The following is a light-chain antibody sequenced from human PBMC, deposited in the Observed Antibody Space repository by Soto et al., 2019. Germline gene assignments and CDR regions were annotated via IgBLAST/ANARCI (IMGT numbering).Light chain of an antibody. V-gene: IGKV3-15*01. CDR2: DPS. Sequence: EIELTQSPPTLSASPGERITLSCRATQSLHTNFALYQHNPGQPPRLLISDPSTRASGVPARFSGSGSGTEFTRTITGLQSEDSAIYVCQQYDNWPWTFGHGAKVEI. J-gene: IGKJ1*01. CDR3: QQYDNWPWT. CDR1: QSLHTN.